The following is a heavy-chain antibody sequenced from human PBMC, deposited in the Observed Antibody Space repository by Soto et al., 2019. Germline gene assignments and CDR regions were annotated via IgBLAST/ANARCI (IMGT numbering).Heavy chain of an antibody. J-gene: IGHJ6*02. V-gene: IGHV4-31*03. D-gene: IGHD3-3*01. CDR3: ARVFRAKTITIFGAGAGKVFDGMDV. CDR1: GGSISSGGYY. Sequence: SETLSLTCTVSGGSISSGGYYWSWIRQHPGKGLEWIGYIYYSGSTYYNPSLKSRVTISVDTSKNQFSLKLSSVTAADTAVYYCARVFRAKTITIFGAGAGKVFDGMDVWGQGTTVTVSS. CDR2: IYYSGST.